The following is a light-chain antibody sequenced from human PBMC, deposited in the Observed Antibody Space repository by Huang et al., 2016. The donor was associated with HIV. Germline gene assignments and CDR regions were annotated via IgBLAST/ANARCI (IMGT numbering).Light chain of an antibody. Sequence: EIVLTQSPATLSLSPGERATLSCRASQSVSSNLAWYQQKPGQAPRLLIYDASNRATGIPARFSGSGSGTDFTLIISSLEPEDFAVYYCQQRSNWPPATFGQGTKVEIK. V-gene: IGKV3-11*01. CDR2: DAS. CDR3: QQRSNWPPAT. J-gene: IGKJ1*01. CDR1: QSVSSN.